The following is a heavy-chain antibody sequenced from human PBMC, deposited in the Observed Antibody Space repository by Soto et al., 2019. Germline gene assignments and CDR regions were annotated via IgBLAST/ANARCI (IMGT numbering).Heavy chain of an antibody. J-gene: IGHJ6*02. V-gene: IGHV1-69*01. CDR2: ILPIFGTA. CDR3: GRGAPSDCSGGSCYGYYGMDV. Sequence: VQLVQSGAEVKKPGSSVKVSCKASGGTFSSYAISWVRQAPGQGPEWMGGILPIFGTANYAQKMQGRVTMTADESTSTAYMELGSLRSEDTAVYYCGRGAPSDCSGGSCYGYYGMDVWGQGTTVTVAS. D-gene: IGHD2-15*01. CDR1: GGTFSSYA.